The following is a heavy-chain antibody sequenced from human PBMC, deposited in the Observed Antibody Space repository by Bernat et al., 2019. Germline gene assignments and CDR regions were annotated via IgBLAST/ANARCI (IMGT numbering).Heavy chain of an antibody. CDR3: ARAYDFWSGYDYMDV. J-gene: IGHJ6*03. CDR2: ISYDGSNK. V-gene: IGHV3-30*01. D-gene: IGHD3-3*01. CDR1: GFTFSSYA. Sequence: QVQLVESGGGVVQPGRSLRLSCAASGFTFSSYAMHWVRQAPGKGLEWVAVISYDGSNKYYADSVKGRFTISRDNSKNTLYLQMNSLRAEDTAVYYCARAYDFWSGYDYMDVWGKGTTVTVPS.